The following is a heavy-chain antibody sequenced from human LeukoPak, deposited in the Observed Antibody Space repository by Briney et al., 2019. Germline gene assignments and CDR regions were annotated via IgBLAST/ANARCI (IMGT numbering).Heavy chain of an antibody. V-gene: IGHV4-4*07. J-gene: IGHJ4*02. D-gene: IGHD6-13*01. CDR3: AKEGAAPGPDFDY. CDR2: IVPSGST. Sequence: SETLSLTCTVTGASIRNYYWSWIRQPGGKGLEWIGRIVPSGSTNYNPSLKSRVTMSVDTSKNQFSLKLNSVTAADTAVYYCAKEGAAPGPDFDYWGQGTLVIVSS. CDR1: GASIRNYY.